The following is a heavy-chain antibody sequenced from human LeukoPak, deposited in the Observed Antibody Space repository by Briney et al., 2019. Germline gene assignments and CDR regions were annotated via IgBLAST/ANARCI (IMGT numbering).Heavy chain of an antibody. Sequence: PGGPLRLSCAASGFTVSSNYMSWVRQAPGKGLEWVSVIYSGASTYYADSVKGRFTISRDNSKNTLYLQMNSLRAEDTAVYYCARGNWNYPFDYWGQGTLVTVSS. J-gene: IGHJ4*02. CDR3: ARGNWNYPFDY. CDR2: IYSGAST. D-gene: IGHD1-7*01. CDR1: GFTVSSNY. V-gene: IGHV3-53*01.